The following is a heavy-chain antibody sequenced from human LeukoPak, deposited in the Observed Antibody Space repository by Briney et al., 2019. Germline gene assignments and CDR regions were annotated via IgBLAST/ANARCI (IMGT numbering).Heavy chain of an antibody. Sequence: PSETLSLTCAVYGGSFSGYYWSWIRQPPGKGLEWIGEINHSGSTNYNPSLKSRVTISVDTSKNQFSLKLSSVIAADTAVYYCARVYYDILTGYYRDAFDIWGQGTMVTVSS. CDR2: INHSGST. D-gene: IGHD3-9*01. J-gene: IGHJ3*02. V-gene: IGHV4-34*01. CDR1: GGSFSGYY. CDR3: ARVYYDILTGYYRDAFDI.